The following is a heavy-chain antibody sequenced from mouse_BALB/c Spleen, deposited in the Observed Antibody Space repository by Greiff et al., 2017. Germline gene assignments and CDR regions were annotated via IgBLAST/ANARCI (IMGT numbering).Heavy chain of an antibody. Sequence: LKQPGPELVRPGASVKLSCKASGYSFTSYWMHWVKQRPGQGLEWIGNIYPGSGSTNYDEKFKSKATLTVDTSSSTAYMQLSSLTSEDSAVYYCMIATGYWGQGTTLTVSS. V-gene: IGHV1S22*01. CDR2: IYPGSGST. J-gene: IGHJ2*01. CDR3: MIATGY. D-gene: IGHD2-4*01. CDR1: GYSFTSYW.